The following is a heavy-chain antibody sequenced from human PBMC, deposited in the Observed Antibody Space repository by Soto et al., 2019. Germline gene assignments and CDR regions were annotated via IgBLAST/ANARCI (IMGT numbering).Heavy chain of an antibody. Sequence: SGTPSLPLAVFGGSFSGYYWGWVPPPPGEGGGGVGEINHSGSTNYNPSLKSRVTISVDTSKNQFSLKLSSVTAADTAVYYCARVKGHYDFWSGYYKQPYYFDYWGQGTLVTVSS. V-gene: IGHV4-34*01. D-gene: IGHD3-3*01. CDR2: INHSGST. CDR1: GGSFSGYY. J-gene: IGHJ4*02. CDR3: ARVKGHYDFWSGYYKQPYYFDY.